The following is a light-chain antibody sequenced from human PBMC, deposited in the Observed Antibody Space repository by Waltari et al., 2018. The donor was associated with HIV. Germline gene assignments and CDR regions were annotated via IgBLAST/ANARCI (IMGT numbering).Light chain of an antibody. Sequence: EIVLTQSPATLSLSPGERATLSCRASQSLSTSLAWYQQTPGQAPRLLFYDTSKRATGTPARFSGSGSGTDFTLTISGLEPEDFAVYYCQQRSDWPITFGQGTRLEIK. CDR2: DTS. CDR1: QSLSTS. J-gene: IGKJ5*01. CDR3: QQRSDWPIT. V-gene: IGKV3-11*01.